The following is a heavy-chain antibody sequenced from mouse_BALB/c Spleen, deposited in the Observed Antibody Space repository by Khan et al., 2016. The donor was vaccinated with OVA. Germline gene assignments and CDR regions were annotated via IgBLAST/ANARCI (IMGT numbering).Heavy chain of an antibody. Sequence: QVQLQQSGAELVKPGASVKMSCTASGYTFTSYWMHWIKQRPGQGLEWIGYINPTSGYTDSNQKFKDKATLTADTSSSTAYMHLSSLTSDAFAVYYCARDRIDYWGQGTALTVSS. V-gene: IGHV1-7*01. CDR2: INPTSGYT. CDR1: GYTFTSYW. J-gene: IGHJ2*01. CDR3: ARDRIDY.